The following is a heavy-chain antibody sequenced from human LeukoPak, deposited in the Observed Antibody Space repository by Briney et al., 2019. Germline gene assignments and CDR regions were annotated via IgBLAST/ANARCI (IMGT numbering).Heavy chain of an antibody. J-gene: IGHJ4*02. Sequence: PGGSLRLSCAASGFTFSSYAMHWVRQAPGKGLEWVAVISYDGSNKYYADPVKGRFTISRDNSKNTLYLQMNSLRAEDTAVYYCAKCPKPAMVDYWGQGTLVTVSS. V-gene: IGHV3-30*04. CDR3: AKCPKPAMVDY. CDR1: GFTFSSYA. D-gene: IGHD5-18*01. CDR2: ISYDGSNK.